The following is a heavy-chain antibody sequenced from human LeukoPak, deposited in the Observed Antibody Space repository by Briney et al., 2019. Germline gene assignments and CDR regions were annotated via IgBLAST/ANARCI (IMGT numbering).Heavy chain of an antibody. D-gene: IGHD5-12*01. V-gene: IGHV4-34*01. J-gene: IGHJ4*02. CDR2: IIHSGIT. CDR1: GGSFSGYY. CDR3: ARGSPIVTTNGYFNY. Sequence: PSETLSPTCAVYGGSFSGYYWSWIRQPPGKGLEWIGEIIHSGITNYNPSLTSRVTISVDTSKSQFSLKLSSVTAADTAVYYCARGSPIVTTNGYFNYWGQGTLVTVSS.